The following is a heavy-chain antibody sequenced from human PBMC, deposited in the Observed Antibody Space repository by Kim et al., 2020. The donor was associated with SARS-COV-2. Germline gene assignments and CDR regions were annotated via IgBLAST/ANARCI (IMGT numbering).Heavy chain of an antibody. Sequence: SETLSLTCTVSGVSISSGGYYWTWIRQHPGKALEWIGYISYSGSTHYNPSLKSRITISVDRSKNQFFLKLSSVTAADTAVYYCRMRNIVVIPRAKGEFD. CDR3: RMRNIVVIPRAKGEFD. D-gene: IGHD2-2*01. CDR2: ISYSGST. CDR1: GVSISSGGYY. J-gene: IGHJ4*01. V-gene: IGHV4-31*03.